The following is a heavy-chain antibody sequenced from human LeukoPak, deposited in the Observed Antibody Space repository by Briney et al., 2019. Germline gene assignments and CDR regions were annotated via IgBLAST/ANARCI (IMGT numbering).Heavy chain of an antibody. CDR1: GFTFSSYA. CDR3: ANNGRYCSSTSCETDY. CDR2: ISGSGGST. V-gene: IGHV3-23*01. D-gene: IGHD2-2*01. J-gene: IGHJ4*02. Sequence: PGGSLRLSCAASGFTFSSYAMSWVRQAPGKGLEWVSAISGSGGSTYYADSVKGRFTISRDNSKNTLYLQMNSLRAEDTAVYYCANNGRYCSSTSCETDYWGQGTLVTVSS.